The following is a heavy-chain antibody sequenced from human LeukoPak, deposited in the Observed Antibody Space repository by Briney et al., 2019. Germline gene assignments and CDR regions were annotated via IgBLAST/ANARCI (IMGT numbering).Heavy chain of an antibody. J-gene: IGHJ5*02. Sequence: PGGSLRLSCAASGFTFSSYSMNWVRQAPGKGLEWVSSISSSSSYMYYADSVKGRFTISRDNAKNSLYLQMNSLRAEDTAVYYCARKGVGRWFDPWGQGTLVTVSS. D-gene: IGHD1-26*01. CDR1: GFTFSSYS. CDR2: ISSSSSYM. V-gene: IGHV3-21*01. CDR3: ARKGVGRWFDP.